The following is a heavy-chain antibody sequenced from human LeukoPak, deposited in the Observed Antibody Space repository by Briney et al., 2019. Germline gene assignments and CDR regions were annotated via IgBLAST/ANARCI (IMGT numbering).Heavy chain of an antibody. CDR1: GFTFSNSW. Sequence: GGSLRLSCAASGFTFSNSWMSWVRQAPGKGLEWVANIKLDGSEEHYVDSVKGRFTISRDNAKNSLYLQMNSLRAEDTAVYYCAPLDRSGYFHDYWGQGTLVTVSS. J-gene: IGHJ4*02. D-gene: IGHD3-22*01. CDR2: IKLDGSEE. V-gene: IGHV3-7*01. CDR3: APLDRSGYFHDY.